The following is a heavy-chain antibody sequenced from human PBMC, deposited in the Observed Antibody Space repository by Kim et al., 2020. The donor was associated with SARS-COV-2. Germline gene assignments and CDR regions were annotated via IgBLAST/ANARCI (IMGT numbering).Heavy chain of an antibody. CDR3: TTADRSILDY. J-gene: IGHJ4*02. Sequence: GPPAYAATVKGRFTIARDDSKNTFSLQMNSLKTEDTAMYYCTTADRSILDYWGQGTLVTVSS. CDR2: GPP. D-gene: IGHD2-15*01. V-gene: IGHV3-15*01.